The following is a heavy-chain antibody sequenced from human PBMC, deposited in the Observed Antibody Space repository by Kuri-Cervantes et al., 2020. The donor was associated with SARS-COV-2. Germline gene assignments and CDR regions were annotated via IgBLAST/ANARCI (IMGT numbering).Heavy chain of an antibody. D-gene: IGHD3-16*01. CDR2: IYSGGST. Sequence: GESLKISCAASGFTVSSNYMSWVRQAPGKGLEWVSVIYSGGSTYYADSVKGRFTISRDNSKNTLYLQMNSLRAEDTAVYYCAREGREGGGMDVWGQGTTVTVSS. V-gene: IGHV3-53*01. CDR3: AREGREGGGMDV. J-gene: IGHJ6*02. CDR1: GFTVSSNY.